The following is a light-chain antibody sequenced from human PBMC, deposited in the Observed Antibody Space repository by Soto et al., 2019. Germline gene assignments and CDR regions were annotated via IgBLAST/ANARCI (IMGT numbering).Light chain of an antibody. J-gene: IGKJ2*01. CDR3: QERSKWPLST. V-gene: IGKV3-15*01. CDR1: QSVGSK. Sequence: LVMTQSPATLSVSPGERATLSCRASQSVGSKLIWYQHKPGQAPRLLIYGASARATDSPARFSGSGSGGEFTPPISSVQSEDSEIYYCQERSKWPLSTCGQGTNLEI. CDR2: GAS.